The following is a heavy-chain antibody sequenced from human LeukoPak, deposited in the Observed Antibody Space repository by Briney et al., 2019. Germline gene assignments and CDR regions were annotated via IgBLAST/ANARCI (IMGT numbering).Heavy chain of an antibody. D-gene: IGHD2-21*02. Sequence: PSETLSLTCTVSGASISSGLHYWSWIRQSAGKGLEWIGRVYPGGSTNYNPSLKSRVTISVDTSKNQFSLRLNSVTAADTAVYYCARGGCTYCGGDPFDYWGQGTQVTVSS. CDR3: ARGGCTYCGGDPFDY. CDR1: GASISSGLHY. J-gene: IGHJ4*02. CDR2: VYPGGST. V-gene: IGHV4-61*02.